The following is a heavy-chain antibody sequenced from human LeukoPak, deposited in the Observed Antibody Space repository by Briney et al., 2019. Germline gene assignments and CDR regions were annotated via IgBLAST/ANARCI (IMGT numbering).Heavy chain of an antibody. CDR2: IYSGGGT. CDR3: VRDAS. V-gene: IGHV3-66*01. CDR1: GVTVSNNH. Sequence: GGSLRLSCAVSGVTVSNNHMSWVRRAPGKGLEWVSAIYSGGGTYYADSVKGRFTLSRDISKNTLYLQMNSLRAEDTAVYYCVRDASWGQGTLVTVSS. J-gene: IGHJ4*02.